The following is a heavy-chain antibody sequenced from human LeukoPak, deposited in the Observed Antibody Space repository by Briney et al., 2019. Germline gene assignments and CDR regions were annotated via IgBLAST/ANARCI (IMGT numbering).Heavy chain of an antibody. J-gene: IGHJ5*02. CDR1: GYTFTSYY. CDR2: INPSGGST. V-gene: IGHV1-46*01. D-gene: IGHD3-22*01. CDR3: ARERDYYDRNGYPNNWFDP. Sequence: ASVKVSCKASGYTFTSYYMHWVRQAPGQGLEWMGIINPSGGSTSYAQKFQGRVTITIDTSASTASMELRSLKSEDTAVYYCARERDYYDRNGYPNNWFDPWGQGTLVTVSS.